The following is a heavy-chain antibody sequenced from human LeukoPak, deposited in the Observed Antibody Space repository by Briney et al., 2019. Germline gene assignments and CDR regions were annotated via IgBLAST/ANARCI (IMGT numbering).Heavy chain of an antibody. Sequence: GGSLRLSCAASGFPFGSYALHWVRQAPGKGLEWVAVVSYDGGNRYYADSVKGRFTISRDNSKNTLYLQMNSLRAEDAAVYYCARDAAEQQLVHYFDYWGQGALVTVSS. CDR1: GFPFGSYA. J-gene: IGHJ4*02. CDR2: VSYDGGNR. D-gene: IGHD6-13*01. CDR3: ARDAAEQQLVHYFDY. V-gene: IGHV3-30-3*01.